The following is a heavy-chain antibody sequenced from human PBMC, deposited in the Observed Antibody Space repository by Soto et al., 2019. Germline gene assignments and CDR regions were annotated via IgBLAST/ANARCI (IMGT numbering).Heavy chain of an antibody. V-gene: IGHV4-59*08. CDR2: IYYSGST. Sequence: SETLSLXCTVSGCSISSYYWSWIRQPPGKGLEWIGYIYYSGSTNYNPSLKSRVTISVDTSKNQFSLKLSSVTAADTAVYYCARHSVAGTGVRHNWFDPWGQGTLVTVSS. D-gene: IGHD6-19*01. CDR3: ARHSVAGTGVRHNWFDP. CDR1: GCSISSYY. J-gene: IGHJ5*02.